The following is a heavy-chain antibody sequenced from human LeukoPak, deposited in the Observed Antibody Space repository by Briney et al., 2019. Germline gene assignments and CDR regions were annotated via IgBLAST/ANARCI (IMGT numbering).Heavy chain of an antibody. CDR1: GYTFTSYY. D-gene: IGHD3-10*01. Sequence: ASVKVSCKASGYTFTSYYMHWVRQAPGQGLEWMGIINPSGGSTSYAQKFQGRVTMIRDTSTSTVYMELSSLRSEDTAVYYCARVWVNGSGSYYNLGYWGQGTLVTVSS. CDR2: INPSGGST. CDR3: ARVWVNGSGSYYNLGY. V-gene: IGHV1-46*03. J-gene: IGHJ4*02.